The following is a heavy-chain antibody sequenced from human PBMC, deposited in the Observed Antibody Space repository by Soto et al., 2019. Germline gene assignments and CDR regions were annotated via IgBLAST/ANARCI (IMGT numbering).Heavy chain of an antibody. CDR2: IIPIFGTA. D-gene: IGHD6-6*01. V-gene: IGHV1-69*13. CDR1: GGTFSSHA. J-gene: IGHJ6*02. Sequence: SVKVSCKASGGTFSSHAISWVRQAPGQGLEWMGGIIPIFGTANYAQKFQGRVTITADESTSTAYMELSSLRSEDTAVYYCASPFQLIPQSSSSIVYYYGMDVWGQGTTVTVSS. CDR3: ASPFQLIPQSSSSIVYYYGMDV.